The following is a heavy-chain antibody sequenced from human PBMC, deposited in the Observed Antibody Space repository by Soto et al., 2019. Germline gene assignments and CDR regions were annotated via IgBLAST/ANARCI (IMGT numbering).Heavy chain of an antibody. J-gene: IGHJ3*01. CDR2: ISAYNGNT. CDR3: ARLGGGHYYDSSGYH. CDR1: GYTFTSYG. D-gene: IGHD3-22*01. Sequence: ASVKVSCKASGYTFTSYGISWVRQAPGQGLEWMGWISAYNGNTNYAQKLQGRVTMTTDTSTSTAYMELRSLRSDDTAVYYCARLGGGHYYDSSGYHWRQGTMVTVSS. V-gene: IGHV1-18*01.